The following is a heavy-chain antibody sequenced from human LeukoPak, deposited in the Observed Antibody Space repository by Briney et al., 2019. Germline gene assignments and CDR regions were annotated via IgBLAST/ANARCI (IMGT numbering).Heavy chain of an antibody. CDR1: GFTFSIYW. D-gene: IGHD1-26*01. CDR3: ARDRSGSYPY. J-gene: IGHJ4*02. V-gene: IGHV3-7*01. Sequence: PGGSLRLSCAASGFTFSIYWMSWVRQAPGKGLEWVANIKEDGSDKNYVDSVKGRFTISRDNAKNSLYLQMNSLRAEDTAVYYRARDRSGSYPYWGQGTLVTVSS. CDR2: IKEDGSDK.